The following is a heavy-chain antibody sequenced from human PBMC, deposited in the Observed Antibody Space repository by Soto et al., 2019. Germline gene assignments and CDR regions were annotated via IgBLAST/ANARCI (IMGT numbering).Heavy chain of an antibody. CDR3: ARANTAMAPFDY. V-gene: IGHV1-69*13. J-gene: IGHJ4*02. CDR1: GGRIRSYA. D-gene: IGHD5-18*01. Sequence: SVKVSCKASGGRIRSYASRWVLQSPGQGLEWMGRIIPIFRPANSAQKFQGRVTITADESMSTAYMELSSLRSEDTPVSYCARANTAMAPFDYCGQGTLVTVSS. CDR2: IIPIFRPA.